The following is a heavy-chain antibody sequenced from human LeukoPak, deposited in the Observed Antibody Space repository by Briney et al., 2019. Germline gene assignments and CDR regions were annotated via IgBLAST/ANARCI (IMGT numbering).Heavy chain of an antibody. CDR3: ANPLHSGWYYFDY. CDR2: ISGSGGST. V-gene: IGHV3-23*01. Sequence: GGSLRLPCAASGFTFSSYAMSWVRQAPGKGLEWVSAISGSGGSTYYADSVKGRFTISRDNSKNTLFLQMNSLRAEDTAVYYCANPLHSGWYYFDYGGQGTLVTVSS. J-gene: IGHJ4*02. CDR1: GFTFSSYA. D-gene: IGHD6-19*01.